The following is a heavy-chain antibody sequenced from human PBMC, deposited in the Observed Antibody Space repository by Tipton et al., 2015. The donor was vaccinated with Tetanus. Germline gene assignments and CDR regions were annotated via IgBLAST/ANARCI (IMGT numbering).Heavy chain of an antibody. Sequence: TLSLTCAVYGGSFSGYYWNWIRQPPGKGLEWIGEINDSGCTSYNPSLKSRVTISVDTSKNQFSLNLSSVTAADTAVYYCARWETVTTKIHYWGQGTLVTVSS. CDR3: ARWETVTTKIHY. CDR2: INDSGCT. CDR1: GGSFSGYY. J-gene: IGHJ4*02. D-gene: IGHD4-17*01. V-gene: IGHV4-34*01.